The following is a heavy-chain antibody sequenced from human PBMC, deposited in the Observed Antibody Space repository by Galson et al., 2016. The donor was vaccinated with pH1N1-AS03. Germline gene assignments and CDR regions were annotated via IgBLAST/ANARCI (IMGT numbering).Heavy chain of an antibody. V-gene: IGHV3-15*01. CDR2: IKDTLDGRTT. D-gene: IGHD3-3*02. J-gene: IGHJ5*02. CDR3: TKTHTFSFGLGLDP. Sequence: SLRLSCAASGFNFRSAWMSWVRQAPGKGLEWVGRIKDTLDGRTTDYAAPVKGRFTISRDDSNNTLYLEMNSLKTEDTAVYYCTKTHTFSFGLGLDPWGQGTLVTVSS. CDR1: GFNFRSAW.